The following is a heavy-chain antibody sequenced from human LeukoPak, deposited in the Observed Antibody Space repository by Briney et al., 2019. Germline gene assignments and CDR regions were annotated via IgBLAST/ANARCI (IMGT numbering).Heavy chain of an antibody. CDR3: ARIWYFGDNNWRYFDY. Sequence: GGSLRLSCAASGFSFSNYWKSWVRQAPGKGLEWVANIDPHGSETQYVGSVKGRFTTSRDNAKNSLYVQMNSLRAEDTAIYYCARIWYFGDNNWRYFDYWGQGTLVTVAS. CDR1: GFSFSNYW. J-gene: IGHJ4*03. D-gene: IGHD1-1*01. V-gene: IGHV3-7*01. CDR2: IDPHGSET.